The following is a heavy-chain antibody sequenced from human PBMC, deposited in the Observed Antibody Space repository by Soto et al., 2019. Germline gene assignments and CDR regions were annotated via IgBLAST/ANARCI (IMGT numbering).Heavy chain of an antibody. CDR2: ISAYNGNT. D-gene: IGHD2-8*01. CDR3: AGLEVYVDHYYYYYGMDV. V-gene: IGHV1-18*04. Sequence: GASVKVSCKASGYTFASYGISWVRQAPGQGLEWMGWISAYNGNTNYAQKLQGRVTMTTDTSTSTAYMELRSLRSDDTAVYYCAGLEVYVDHYYYYYGMDVWGQGTTVTVSS. CDR1: GYTFASYG. J-gene: IGHJ6*02.